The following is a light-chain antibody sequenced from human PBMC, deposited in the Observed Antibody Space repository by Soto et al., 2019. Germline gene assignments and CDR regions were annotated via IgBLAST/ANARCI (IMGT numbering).Light chain of an antibody. J-gene: IGKJ3*01. CDR2: WAS. CDR1: QSVLYSPNNKNY. Sequence: DIVMTQSPDSLAVSLGERATINCKSSQSVLYSPNNKNYLAWYQQKPGQPPKLLIYWASTRESGVPDRFSGSGSGTGFTLTISSLQAEDVAVYYCQQYYSTPFTCGPGTKVDIK. V-gene: IGKV4-1*01. CDR3: QQYYSTPFT.